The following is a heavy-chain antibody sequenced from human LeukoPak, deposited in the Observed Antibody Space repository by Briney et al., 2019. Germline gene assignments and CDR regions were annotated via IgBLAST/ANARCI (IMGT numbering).Heavy chain of an antibody. V-gene: IGHV3-23*01. D-gene: IGHD6-13*01. Sequence: GGSLRLSCAASGFTFSSYAMSRVRQAPGKGLEWVSAISGSGGSTYYADSVKGRFTISRDNSKNTLYLQMNSLRAEDTAVYYCAKDGLANIAAAGYFQHWGQGTLVTVSS. CDR2: ISGSGGST. CDR1: GFTFSSYA. J-gene: IGHJ1*01. CDR3: AKDGLANIAAAGYFQH.